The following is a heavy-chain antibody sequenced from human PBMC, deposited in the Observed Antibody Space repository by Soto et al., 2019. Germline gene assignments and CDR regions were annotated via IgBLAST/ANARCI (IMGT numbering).Heavy chain of an antibody. D-gene: IGHD3-22*01. V-gene: IGHV3-23*01. J-gene: IGHJ4*02. CDR1: VFSFSSYE. CDR2: ISDGGDTT. Sequence: GGSLRLSCAASVFSFSSYEMNWVRQAPGKGLEWVSAISDGGDTTYYADSVKGRFTISRDSSKNTLYLQMDSLRAEDTAVYYCAKNRGIIMIVESWGQGTLVTVSS. CDR3: AKNRGIIMIVES.